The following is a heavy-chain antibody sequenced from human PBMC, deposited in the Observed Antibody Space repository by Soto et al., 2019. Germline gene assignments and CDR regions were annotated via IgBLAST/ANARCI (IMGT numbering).Heavy chain of an antibody. V-gene: IGHV1-69*06. CDR3: AGGGVTIFGVVIRSAFDI. CDR2: IIPIFGTA. Sequence: QVQLVQSGAEVKKPGSSVKVSCKASGGTFSSYAISWVRQAPGQGLEWMGGIIPIFGTANYAQKFQGRVTITADKSTSTAYMELSSLRSEGTAVYYCAGGGVTIFGVVIRSAFDIWGQGTMVTVSS. D-gene: IGHD3-3*01. J-gene: IGHJ3*02. CDR1: GGTFSSYA.